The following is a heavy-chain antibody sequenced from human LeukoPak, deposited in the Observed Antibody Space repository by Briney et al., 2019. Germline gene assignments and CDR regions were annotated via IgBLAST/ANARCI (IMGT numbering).Heavy chain of an antibody. Sequence: QPGGSLRLSCAASGFTFSGYAMHWVRQAPGKRLEWVAVISHDGSNKYYADSVEGRFTISRDNSKNTLYPQMNSLRAEGTAVYYCARDGYCSGGSCYSTGWFDPWGQGTLVTVSS. V-gene: IGHV3-30-3*01. CDR1: GFTFSGYA. J-gene: IGHJ5*02. D-gene: IGHD2-15*01. CDR3: ARDGYCSGGSCYSTGWFDP. CDR2: ISHDGSNK.